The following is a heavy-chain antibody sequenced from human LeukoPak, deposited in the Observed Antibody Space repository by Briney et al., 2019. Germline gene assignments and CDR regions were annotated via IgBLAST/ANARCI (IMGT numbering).Heavy chain of an antibody. V-gene: IGHV3-21*01. CDR1: GFTFSSYS. CDR2: ISSSSSYI. CDR3: ARDGYKAGLLVYGMDV. Sequence: GGSLRLSCAASGFTFSSYSMNWVRQAPGKGLEWVSSISSSSSYIYCADSVKGRFTISRDNAKNSLYLQMNSLRAEDTAVYYCARDGYKAGLLVYGMDVWGQGTTVTVSS. J-gene: IGHJ6*02. D-gene: IGHD5-24*01.